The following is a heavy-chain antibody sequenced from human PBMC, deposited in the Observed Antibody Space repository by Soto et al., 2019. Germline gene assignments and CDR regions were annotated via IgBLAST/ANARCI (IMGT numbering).Heavy chain of an antibody. CDR1: GFTFSSCG. V-gene: IGHV3-30*18. CDR3: AKDLGTAAPNYYYYGMDV. J-gene: IGHJ6*02. CDR2: IPYDGSNK. D-gene: IGHD2-21*02. Sequence: GGSMRLSCAASGFTFSSCGMHRVSQALAKGLKRVGVIPYDGSNKYHADSVNGRFTISRDKCKNTLYLQMNSLKAEYTAVYYCAKDLGTAAPNYYYYGMDVWGQGTTVTVSS.